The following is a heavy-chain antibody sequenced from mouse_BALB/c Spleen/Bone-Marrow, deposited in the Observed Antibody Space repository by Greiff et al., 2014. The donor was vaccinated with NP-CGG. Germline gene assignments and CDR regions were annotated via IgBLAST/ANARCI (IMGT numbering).Heavy chain of an antibody. J-gene: IGHJ4*01. D-gene: IGHD2-3*01. Sequence: EVKLVESGGGLVKPGGSLKLSCAASGFTFSSYAMSWVRQTPEKRLEWVATISSGGSYTYYPDSVKGRFTISRDNAKNTLYLQMSSLRSEDTAMYYCARQRDGSYAMDYWSQGTSVTVSS. CDR2: ISSGGSYT. CDR3: ARQRDGSYAMDY. V-gene: IGHV5-9-3*01. CDR1: GFTFSSYA.